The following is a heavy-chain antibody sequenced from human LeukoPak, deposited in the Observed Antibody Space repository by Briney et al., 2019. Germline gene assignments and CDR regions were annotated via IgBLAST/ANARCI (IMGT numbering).Heavy chain of an antibody. CDR1: GFTFSSYS. Sequence: PGGSLRLSCAASGFTFSSYSMNWVRQAPGKGLEWVSSISSSSSYIYYADLVKGRFTISRDNAKNSLYLQMNSLRAEDTAVYYCARARTVYFDYWGQGTLVTVSS. CDR2: ISSSSSYI. D-gene: IGHD2-2*01. V-gene: IGHV3-21*01. CDR3: ARARTVYFDY. J-gene: IGHJ4*02.